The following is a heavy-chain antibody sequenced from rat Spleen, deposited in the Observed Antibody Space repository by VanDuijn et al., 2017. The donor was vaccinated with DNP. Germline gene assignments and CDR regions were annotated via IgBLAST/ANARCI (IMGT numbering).Heavy chain of an antibody. Sequence: QVQLKESGPGLVQPSRTLSLTCTVSGFSLTSYGVSWVRQPPGKGLEWIAAIWSGGSTDYNSALKSRLSSSRDTSKSQVFLKMNSLQTEDTAIYFCTHSGQSYYYGSPFAYWGQGTLVTVSS. CDR1: GFSLTSYG. V-gene: IGHV2-15*01. J-gene: IGHJ3*01. CDR2: IWSGGST. CDR3: THSGQSYYYGSPFAY. D-gene: IGHD1-2*01.